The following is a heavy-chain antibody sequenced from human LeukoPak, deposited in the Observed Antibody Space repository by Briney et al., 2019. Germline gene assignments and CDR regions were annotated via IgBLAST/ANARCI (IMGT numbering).Heavy chain of an antibody. D-gene: IGHD2-2*01. CDR2: MSSSDSTI. V-gene: IGHV3-11*04. CDR1: GLTFSDYY. CDR3: AGDRPYCSSTSCPLGYFDL. Sequence: GGSLRLSCAASGLTFSDYYMSWIRQAPGKGLEWVSYMSSSDSTIYYADSVKGRFTISRDNAKNSLYLQMNSLRAEDTAVYYCAGDRPYCSSTSCPLGYFDLWGRGTLVTVSS. J-gene: IGHJ2*01.